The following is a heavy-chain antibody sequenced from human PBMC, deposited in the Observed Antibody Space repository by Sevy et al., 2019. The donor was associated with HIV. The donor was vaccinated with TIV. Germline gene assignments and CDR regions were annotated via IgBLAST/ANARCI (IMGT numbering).Heavy chain of an antibody. V-gene: IGHV1-2*06. D-gene: IGHD6-25*01. Sequence: ASVKVSCKTSGYSFTGYYIHWVRQAPGEGPEWMGRFNPYNGGTKFPQKFQDRVTMTGDTTITTVYMKLSSLTSDDTAIYYCARDSGGSMAAAVGVLDIWGQGTLVTVS. J-gene: IGHJ3*02. CDR2: FNPYNGGT. CDR1: GYSFTGYY. CDR3: ARDSGGSMAAAVGVLDI.